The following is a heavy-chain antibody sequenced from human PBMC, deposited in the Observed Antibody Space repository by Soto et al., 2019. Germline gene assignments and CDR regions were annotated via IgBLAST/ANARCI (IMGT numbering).Heavy chain of an antibody. J-gene: IGHJ4*02. Sequence: GASVKVSCKASGYTFTGYYLHWVRQAPGQGLEWMGWINPNSGGTDYAQKFQGRVTMTRDTSISTAYMELSRLRSDDTALYYCARYYYASSVYYDYWGQRTLVTVSS. CDR1: GYTFTGYY. D-gene: IGHD3-22*01. CDR3: ARYYYASSVYYDY. V-gene: IGHV1-2*02. CDR2: INPNSGGT.